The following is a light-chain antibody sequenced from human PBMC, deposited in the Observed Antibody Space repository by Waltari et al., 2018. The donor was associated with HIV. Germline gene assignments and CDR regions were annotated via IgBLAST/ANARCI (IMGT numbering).Light chain of an antibody. Sequence: QSALTQPPSASGSPGQSVTLSCTGTSSDVGGYTYVSWHHQHPGKAPKLMIYDVIKRPSGVPDRFSGSKSGNTASLTVSGLQPEDEADYYCSSHAGSKVVFGGGTRLTVL. CDR2: DVI. J-gene: IGLJ2*01. CDR3: SSHAGSKVV. V-gene: IGLV2-8*01. CDR1: SSDVGGYTY.